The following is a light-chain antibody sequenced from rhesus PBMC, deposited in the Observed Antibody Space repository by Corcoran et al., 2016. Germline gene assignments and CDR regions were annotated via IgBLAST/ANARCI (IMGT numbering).Light chain of an antibody. J-gene: IGKJ4*01. CDR3: QQTSNLST. CDR2: GAS. CDR1: QNVGSY. Sequence: ETVVTQSPATLSLSPGERATLSCRASQNVGSYLAWYQQKPGQAPRLLIYGASNRATGIPDRFSGSGSGTDFTLPLSSLEPEDVGVYFCQQTSNLSTFGGGTKVELK. V-gene: IGKV3-24*04.